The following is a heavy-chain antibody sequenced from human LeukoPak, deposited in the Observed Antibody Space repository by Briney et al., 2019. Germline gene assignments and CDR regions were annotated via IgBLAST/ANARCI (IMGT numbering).Heavy chain of an antibody. CDR3: ARGKWLELMSYFDD. V-gene: IGHV3-7*04. Sequence: GGSLRLSCAASGFTFSTYWMTWVRQAPGKGLEWVANIKEDGSEKYYVDSVKGRFIISRDNAKNSLYLEVNSLRAEDTAVYYCARGKWLELMSYFDDWGQGTLVTVSS. J-gene: IGHJ4*02. D-gene: IGHD6-19*01. CDR2: IKEDGSEK. CDR1: GFTFSTYW.